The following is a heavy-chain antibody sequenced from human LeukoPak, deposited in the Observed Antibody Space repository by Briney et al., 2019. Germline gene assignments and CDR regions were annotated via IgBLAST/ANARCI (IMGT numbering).Heavy chain of an antibody. V-gene: IGHV4-59*01. J-gene: IGHJ4*02. CDR2: VFYSGST. CDR3: ARLVVTGPDY. Sequence: SETPSLTCTVSGGSISSDYWGWIRQPPGKGLEWIGYVFYSGSTNYNPSLRSRVTVSVDTSKNQLSLKLSSVTAADTAVYYCARLVVTGPDYWGQGTLVTVSS. CDR1: GGSISSDY. D-gene: IGHD3-22*01.